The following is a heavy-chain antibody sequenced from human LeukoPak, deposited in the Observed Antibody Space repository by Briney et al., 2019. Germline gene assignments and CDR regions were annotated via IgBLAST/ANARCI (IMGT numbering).Heavy chain of an antibody. CDR2: IKSKTDGGTT. J-gene: IGHJ4*02. D-gene: IGHD1-26*01. CDR3: AKTIGSYPPYYFDY. V-gene: IGHV3-15*01. Sequence: GGSLRLSCAASGFTFSNAWMSWVRQAPGKGLEWVGRIKSKTDGGTTDYAAPVKGRFTISRDDSKNTLYLQMNSLRAEDTAVYYCAKTIGSYPPYYFDYWGQGTLVTVSS. CDR1: GFTFSNAW.